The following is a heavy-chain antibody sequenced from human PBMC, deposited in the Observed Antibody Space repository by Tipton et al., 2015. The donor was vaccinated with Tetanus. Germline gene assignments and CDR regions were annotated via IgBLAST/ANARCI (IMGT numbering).Heavy chain of an antibody. CDR3: ARRLIQNLFDP. V-gene: IGHV4-31*03. D-gene: IGHD2-8*01. Sequence: TLSLTCTVSGASITSSNYFWGWIRQHPVRGLEWIGYIYYTGNTYYNPSLKSRVTISVDTSKNQFSLKLTSVTAADTAVYYCARRLIQNLFDPWGQGTLVTVSS. J-gene: IGHJ5*02. CDR1: GASITSSNYF. CDR2: IYYTGNT.